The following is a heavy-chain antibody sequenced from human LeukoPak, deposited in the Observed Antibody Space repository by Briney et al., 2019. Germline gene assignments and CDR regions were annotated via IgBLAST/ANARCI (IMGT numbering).Heavy chain of an antibody. Sequence: GASVKVSCKASGYTFTSYGISWVRQAPGQGLEWMGWISAYNGNTNYAQKLQGRVTMTTDTSTSTAYMELRSLRSDDTAVHYCASTYSGYDYGWFDPWGQGTLVTVSS. CDR1: GYTFTSYG. V-gene: IGHV1-18*04. CDR3: ASTYSGYDYGWFDP. D-gene: IGHD5-12*01. CDR2: ISAYNGNT. J-gene: IGHJ5*02.